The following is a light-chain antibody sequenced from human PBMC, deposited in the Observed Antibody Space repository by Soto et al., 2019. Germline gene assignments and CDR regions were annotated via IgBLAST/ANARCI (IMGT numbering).Light chain of an antibody. CDR2: GAS. CDR3: QQYNNWPLT. Sequence: EIVLTQSPATLSVSPGERATLSCRASQSVSSNLAWYQLKPGQAPRLLIYGASTRATGIPARFSGSRSGTECTLTISSLQSEDFAVYYCQQYNNWPLTFGGGTKVEIK. CDR1: QSVSSN. J-gene: IGKJ4*01. V-gene: IGKV3-15*01.